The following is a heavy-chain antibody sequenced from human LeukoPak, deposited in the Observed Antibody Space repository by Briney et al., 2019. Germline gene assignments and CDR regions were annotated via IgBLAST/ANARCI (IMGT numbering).Heavy chain of an antibody. V-gene: IGHV4-39*01. CDR2: IYYSGST. D-gene: IGHD3-3*01. CDR3: ARQGEGYYDFWSGPNYYYGMDV. CDR1: GGSISSSIYY. J-gene: IGHJ6*02. Sequence: SETLSLTCTVSGGSISSSIYYWGWIRQPPGKGLEWIGSIYYSGSTYYNPSLKSRVTISVDTSKNQFSLKLSSVTAADTAVYYCARQGEGYYDFWSGPNYYYGMDVWGQGTTVTVSS.